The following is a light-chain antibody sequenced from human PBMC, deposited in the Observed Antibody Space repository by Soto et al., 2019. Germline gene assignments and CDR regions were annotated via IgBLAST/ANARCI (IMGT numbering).Light chain of an antibody. CDR2: DAS. J-gene: IGKJ4*01. CDR3: QQRPNWPLT. Sequence: EIVLTQSPATLSLSPGERATLSCRASQSISSHLAWYQQKPGQAPRLLIYDASNRATGIPVRFSGSGSGTDFTLTINSREPEDFAVYYCQQRPNWPLTFGGGTKVENK. CDR1: QSISSH. V-gene: IGKV3-11*01.